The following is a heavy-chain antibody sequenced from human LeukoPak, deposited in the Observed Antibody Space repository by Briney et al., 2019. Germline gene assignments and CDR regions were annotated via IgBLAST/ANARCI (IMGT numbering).Heavy chain of an antibody. CDR3: ARENYGGNSAVGY. V-gene: IGHV1-46*03. CDR2: INPSGGST. D-gene: IGHD4-23*01. CDR1: GYTFTSYY. Sequence: ASVKVSCKASGYTFTSYYMHWVRQAPGQGLEWMGIINPSGGSTSYAQKFQGRVTMTRATSKSTVYMELSRLRSEDTAVYYCARENYGGNSAVGYWGQGTLVTVSS. J-gene: IGHJ4*02.